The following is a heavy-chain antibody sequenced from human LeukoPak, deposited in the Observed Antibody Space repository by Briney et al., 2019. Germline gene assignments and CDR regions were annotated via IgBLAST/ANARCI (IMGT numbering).Heavy chain of an antibody. J-gene: IGHJ4*02. V-gene: IGHV4-59*01. CDR1: GGSISSYY. CDR2: IYYSGST. D-gene: IGHD6-13*01. CDR3: ARAEYSSSWPFDY. Sequence: SETLSLTCTVSGGSISSYYWSWIRQPPGKGLEWIGYIYYSGSTNYNPSLKGRVTISVDTSKNQFSLKLSSVTAADTAVYYCARAEYSSSWPFDYWGQGTLVTVSS.